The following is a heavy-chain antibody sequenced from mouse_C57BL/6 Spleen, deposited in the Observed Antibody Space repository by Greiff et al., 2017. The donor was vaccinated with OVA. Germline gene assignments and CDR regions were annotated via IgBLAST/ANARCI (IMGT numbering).Heavy chain of an antibody. J-gene: IGHJ4*01. V-gene: IGHV5-9*01. CDR3: ARHESNYAMDD. D-gene: IGHD5-1*01. CDR2: ISGGGGNT. CDR1: GFTFSSYI. Sequence: DVKLQESGGGLVKPGGSLKLSCAASGFTFSSYIMSWVRQTPEKRLEWVATISGGGGNTYYPDSVKGRFTISRDNAKNTLYLQMSSLRSEDTALYYCARHESNYAMDDWGQGTSVTVSS.